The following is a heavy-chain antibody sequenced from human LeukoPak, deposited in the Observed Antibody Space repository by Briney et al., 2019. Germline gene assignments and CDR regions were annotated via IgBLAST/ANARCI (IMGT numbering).Heavy chain of an antibody. V-gene: IGHV1-8*01. CDR1: GYTFTSYD. D-gene: IGHD1-26*01. CDR2: MNPNSGNT. Sequence: ASVKVSCKASGYTFTSYDINWVRQATGQGLEWMGWMNPNSGNTGYAQKFQGRVTLTRDTSISTAYMELSSLKSDDTAVYYCARSGGYYFYMDVWGQGTLVTVSS. CDR3: ARSGGYYFYMDV. J-gene: IGHJ6*03.